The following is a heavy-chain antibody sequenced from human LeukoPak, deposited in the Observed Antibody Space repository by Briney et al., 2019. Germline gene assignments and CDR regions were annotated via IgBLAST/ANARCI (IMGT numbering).Heavy chain of an antibody. CDR1: GGSISSYY. Sequence: SETLSLTCTVSGGSISSYYWGWIRQPPGKGLEWIGSIYYSGSTYYNPSLKSRVTISVDTSKNQFSLKLSSVTAADTAVYYCARSSRLTVTPGHFDLWGRGTLVTVSS. CDR3: ARSSRLTVTPGHFDL. D-gene: IGHD4-17*01. J-gene: IGHJ2*01. CDR2: IYYSGST. V-gene: IGHV4-39*07.